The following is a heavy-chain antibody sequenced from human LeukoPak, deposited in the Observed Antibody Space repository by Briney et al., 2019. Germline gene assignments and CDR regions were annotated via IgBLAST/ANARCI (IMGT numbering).Heavy chain of an antibody. CDR3: ARNYYDSSGYYSGLDY. D-gene: IGHD3-22*01. CDR1: GYTFTSYY. J-gene: IGHJ4*02. V-gene: IGHV1-46*01. Sequence: ASVKVFCKASGYTFTSYYMHWVRQAPGQGLEWMGIINPSGGSTSYAHKFQGRVTMTRDTSTSTVYMELSSLRSEDTAVYYCARNYYDSSGYYSGLDYWGQGTLVTVSS. CDR2: INPSGGST.